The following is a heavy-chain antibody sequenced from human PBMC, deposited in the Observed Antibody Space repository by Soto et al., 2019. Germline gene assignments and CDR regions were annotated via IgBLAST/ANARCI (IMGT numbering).Heavy chain of an antibody. CDR1: GFTFSSYS. D-gene: IGHD6-19*01. V-gene: IGHV3-48*01. CDR2: ISSSSSTI. Sequence: GGSLRLSCAASGFTFSSYSMNWVRQAPGKGLEWVSYISSSSSTIYYADSVKGRFTISRDNAKNSLYLQMNSLRAEDTAVYYYARVYSSGPYYYYMDVWGKGTTVTVSS. J-gene: IGHJ6*03. CDR3: ARVYSSGPYYYYMDV.